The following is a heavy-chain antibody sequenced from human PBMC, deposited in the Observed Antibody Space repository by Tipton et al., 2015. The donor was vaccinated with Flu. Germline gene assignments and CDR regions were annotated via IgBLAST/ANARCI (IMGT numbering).Heavy chain of an antibody. CDR1: AHIFIGYY. CDR3: ASGPST. V-gene: IGHV1-2*06. J-gene: IGHJ5*02. Sequence: QVQLVQSGAEVKKTGASVKVSCKAPAHIFIGYYIHWVRQAPGQGLEWLGRINPNSGGTNYAQKFQGRLTLTRDTSINTVYMELSRLRSDDTAEYYCASGPSTWGQETLVTVSS. CDR2: INPNSGGT.